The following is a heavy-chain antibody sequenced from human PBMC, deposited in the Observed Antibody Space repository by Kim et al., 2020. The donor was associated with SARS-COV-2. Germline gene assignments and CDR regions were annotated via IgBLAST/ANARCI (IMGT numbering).Heavy chain of an antibody. V-gene: IGHV6-1*01. CDR3: VRGSAFDI. CDR1: GDSVSSDSGG. Sequence: SQTLSLTCVISGDSVSSDSGGWNWIRQSPSRGLEWLGRTYYRSKWYIDYGVSVKSRITINPDTSKNQFSLQLKSVTPEDTAMYYCVRGSAFDIWGQGTMVTVSS. J-gene: IGHJ3*02. CDR2: TYYRSKWYI.